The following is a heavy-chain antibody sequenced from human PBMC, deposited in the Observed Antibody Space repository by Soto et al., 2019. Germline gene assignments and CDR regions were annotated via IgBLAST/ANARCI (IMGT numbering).Heavy chain of an antibody. V-gene: IGHV3-7*05. Sequence: EVQLVESGGGLVQPWGSLRLSCAASGFTFMTYWLSWVRKVPGKGLEWVANINLDGSEKNYVDSVKGRFTISRDNARNSLYLKMSTLRAEDTALYYCARDGSTSWYSYDYYGMDVCGHGTTVTVSS. D-gene: IGHD5-18*01. J-gene: IGHJ6*01. CDR1: GFTFMTYW. CDR3: ARDGSTSWYSYDYYGMDV. CDR2: INLDGSEK.